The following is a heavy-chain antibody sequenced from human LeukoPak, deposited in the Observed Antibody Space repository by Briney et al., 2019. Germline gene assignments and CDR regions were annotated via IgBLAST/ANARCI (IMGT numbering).Heavy chain of an antibody. CDR1: GGSISSYY. D-gene: IGHD2-2*01. CDR3: ARGPINEGYCSSTSCYGDAFDI. CDR2: IYTSGST. J-gene: IGHJ3*02. Sequence: SETLSLTCTVSGGSISSYYWSWIRQPPGKGLEWIGRIYTSGSTNYNPSLKSRVTMSVDTSKNQFSLKLSSVTAADTAVYYCARGPINEGYCSSTSCYGDAFDIWGQGTMVTVSS. V-gene: IGHV4-4*07.